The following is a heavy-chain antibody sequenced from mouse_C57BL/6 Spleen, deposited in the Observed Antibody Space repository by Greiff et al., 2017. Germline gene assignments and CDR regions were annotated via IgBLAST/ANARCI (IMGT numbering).Heavy chain of an antibody. V-gene: IGHV1-78*01. CDR1: GYTFTDHT. CDR3: GRGVWLRWYFDV. J-gene: IGHJ1*03. D-gene: IGHD2-2*01. CDR2: IYPRECST. Sequence: VQLQQSDAELVKPGASVKISCKVSGYTFTDHTIHWMKQRPEQGLDWIGYIYPRECSTKYNEQFKGKDTLTADKSSSTSFMQLNSLTSEDSAVYFCGRGVWLRWYFDVWGTGTTVTVSS.